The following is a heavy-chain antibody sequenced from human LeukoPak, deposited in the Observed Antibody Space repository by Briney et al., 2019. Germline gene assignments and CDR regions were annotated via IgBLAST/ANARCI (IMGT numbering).Heavy chain of an antibody. Sequence: SETLSLTCTVSGGSISTSNYYWGWIRQPPGTGLEWIGRINPSGSTNYNPSLESRVTISVDTSKNQFSLRLSSVTAADTAVYYCARVTGYMTEDYFDYWGQGTLITVSS. D-gene: IGHD6-13*01. CDR2: INPSGST. CDR3: ARVTGYMTEDYFDY. J-gene: IGHJ4*02. CDR1: GGSISTSNYY. V-gene: IGHV4-39*07.